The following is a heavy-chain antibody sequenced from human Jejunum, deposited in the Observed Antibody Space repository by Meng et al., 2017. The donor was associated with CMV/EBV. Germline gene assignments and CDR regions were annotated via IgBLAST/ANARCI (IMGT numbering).Heavy chain of an antibody. V-gene: IGHV1-18*01. Sequence: QVPVVESVAVRTRPGASDKVHCTASPQTFTGYGVSWSRQAPGQGLEWMAWLGAHDGHTSHAPRFQGRVTVTADRPPATGYMELRNLRSDDPGVYYCAKGTPGRRYAENWGQGTLVTVSS. D-gene: IGHD3-10*01. CDR3: AKGTPGRRYAEN. CDR2: LGAHDGHT. J-gene: IGHJ4*02. CDR1: PQTFTGYG.